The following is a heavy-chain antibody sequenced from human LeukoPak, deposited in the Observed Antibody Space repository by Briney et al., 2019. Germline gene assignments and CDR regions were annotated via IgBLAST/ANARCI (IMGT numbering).Heavy chain of an antibody. D-gene: IGHD3-10*01. Sequence: PSETLSLTCTVSGYSMRSGYYWGWIRQPPGKGLEWIGNIFYSGSTYYSPSLKSRVTISLDTSRNQFSLKLTSVTAADTAVYYCAKSNGYGLVDIWGQGTMVTVSS. CDR3: AKSNGYGLVDI. V-gene: IGHV4-38-2*02. J-gene: IGHJ3*02. CDR2: IFYSGST. CDR1: GYSMRSGYY.